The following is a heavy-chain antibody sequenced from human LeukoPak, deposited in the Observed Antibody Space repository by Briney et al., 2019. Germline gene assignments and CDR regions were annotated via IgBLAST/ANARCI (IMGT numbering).Heavy chain of an antibody. CDR1: GFTFSSYT. J-gene: IGHJ6*02. CDR3: ARGLHYYYYGMDV. CDR2: ISYDGSNK. D-gene: IGHD3-10*01. Sequence: QPGRSLRLSCAASGFTFSSYTMHWVRQAPGKGLEWVAVISYDGSNKCYADSVKGRFTISRDNSKNTLYLQMNSLRAEDTAVYYCARGLHYYYYGMDVWGQGTTVTVSS. V-gene: IGHV3-30-3*01.